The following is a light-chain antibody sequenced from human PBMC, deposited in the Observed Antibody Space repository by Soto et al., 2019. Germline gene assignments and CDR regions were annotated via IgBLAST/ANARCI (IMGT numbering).Light chain of an antibody. V-gene: IGKV4-1*01. CDR3: QQYYSPPLT. CDR2: WAS. J-gene: IGKJ4*01. CDR1: QSILYSSNNKNY. Sequence: DIVMTQSPDSLAVSLGERATIDCKSSQSILYSSNNKNYLAWYQQKPGQPPKLLIYWASTRESGVPDRFSGSGSGTDFTLTINSLQAEDVAAYYCQQYYSPPLTCGGGTKVEIK.